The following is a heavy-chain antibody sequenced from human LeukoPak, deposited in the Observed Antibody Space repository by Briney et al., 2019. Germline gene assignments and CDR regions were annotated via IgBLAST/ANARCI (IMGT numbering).Heavy chain of an antibody. CDR1: VGTFSSYA. CDR3: AREGAAAGSGYYFDY. D-gene: IGHD6-13*01. V-gene: IGHV1-69*10. Sequence: SVKVSCKPSVGTFSSYAISWVRQAPGQGLEWMERIIPILGIANYAQKFQGRVTITADKSTSTAYMELSSLRSEDTAVYYCAREGAAAGSGYYFDYWGQGTLVAVSS. J-gene: IGHJ4*02. CDR2: IIPILGIA.